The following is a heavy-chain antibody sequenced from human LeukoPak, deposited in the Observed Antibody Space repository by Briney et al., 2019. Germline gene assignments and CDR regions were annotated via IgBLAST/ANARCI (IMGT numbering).Heavy chain of an antibody. Sequence: GGSLRLSCAASGFTFSSYWMSWVRQAPGKGLEGVANIKQDGSEKYYVDSVKGRFTISRDNAKNSLYLQMNSPRAEDTAVYYCAREGEKVGATGFDYWAREPWSPSPQ. CDR2: IKQDGSEK. V-gene: IGHV3-7*01. CDR3: AREGEKVGATGFDY. J-gene: IGHJ4*02. CDR1: GFTFSSYW. D-gene: IGHD1-26*01.